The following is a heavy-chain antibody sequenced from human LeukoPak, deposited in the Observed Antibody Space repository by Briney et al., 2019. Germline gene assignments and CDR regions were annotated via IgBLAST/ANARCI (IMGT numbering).Heavy chain of an antibody. CDR3: ARRSEVRGYSGYDPGHFDY. J-gene: IGHJ4*02. CDR1: GYTFTSYY. V-gene: IGHV1-46*01. D-gene: IGHD5-12*01. CDR2: INPSGGST. Sequence: ASVKVSCKASGYTFTSYYMHWVRQAPGQGLESMGIINPSGGSTSYAQKFQGRVTMTRDTSTSTVYMELSSLRSEDTAVYYCARRSEVRGYSGYDPGHFDYWDQGTLVTVSS.